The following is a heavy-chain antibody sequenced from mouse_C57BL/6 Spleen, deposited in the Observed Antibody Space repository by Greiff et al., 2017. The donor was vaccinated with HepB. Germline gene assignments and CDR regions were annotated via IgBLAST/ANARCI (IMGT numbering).Heavy chain of an antibody. D-gene: IGHD2-5*01. CDR3: ARSLYSNGEYYFDY. V-gene: IGHV1-69*01. Sequence: QVQLQQPGAELVMPGASVKLSCKASGYTFTSYWMHWVKQRPGQGLEWIGEIDPSDSYTNYNQKFKGKSTLTVDKSSSTAYMQLSSLTSEDSAVYYCARSLYSNGEYYFDYWGQGTTLTVSS. CDR1: GYTFTSYW. J-gene: IGHJ2*01. CDR2: IDPSDSYT.